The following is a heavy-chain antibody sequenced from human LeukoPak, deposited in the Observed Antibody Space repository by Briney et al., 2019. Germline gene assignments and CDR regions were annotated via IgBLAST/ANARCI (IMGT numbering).Heavy chain of an antibody. D-gene: IGHD4-23*01. CDR1: GFPFNSYG. CDR3: GRGAGNYYFDY. CDR2: ISYDGSNK. Sequence: GGSLRLSCTASGFPFNSYGMHWVRQAPGKGPEWVVVISYDGSNKYYADSVKGRFTISKDNSKNTLYLQMNSLRAEDTAVYYCGRGAGNYYFDYWGQGTLVTVSS. V-gene: IGHV3-30*03. J-gene: IGHJ4*02.